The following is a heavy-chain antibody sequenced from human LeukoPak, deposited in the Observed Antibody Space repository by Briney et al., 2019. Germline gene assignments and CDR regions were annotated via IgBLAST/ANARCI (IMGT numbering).Heavy chain of an antibody. CDR3: ARVDSGDYVTDY. Sequence: PSETLSLTCAVSGYSISRGYYWGWIRQPPGKGLEWLGNIYHSGNSFYNPSLKSRVIISVDTSRNQFSLKLKSVTAADTAVYYCARVDSGDYVTDYWGQGTLVTVSS. D-gene: IGHD4-17*01. J-gene: IGHJ4*02. V-gene: IGHV4-38-2*01. CDR1: GYSISRGYY. CDR2: IYHSGNS.